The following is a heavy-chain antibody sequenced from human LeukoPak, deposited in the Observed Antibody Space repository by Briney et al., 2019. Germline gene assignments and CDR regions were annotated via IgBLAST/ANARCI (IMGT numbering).Heavy chain of an antibody. J-gene: IGHJ4*02. Sequence: EAPVKVSCKASGGTFSSYAISWVRQAPGQGLEWMGRIIPILGIANYAQKFQGRVTITADKSTSTAYMELSSLRSEDTAVYYCARDLEWSGGDCYYFDYWGQGTLVTVSS. CDR1: GGTFSSYA. D-gene: IGHD2-21*02. V-gene: IGHV1-69*04. CDR2: IIPILGIA. CDR3: ARDLEWSGGDCYYFDY.